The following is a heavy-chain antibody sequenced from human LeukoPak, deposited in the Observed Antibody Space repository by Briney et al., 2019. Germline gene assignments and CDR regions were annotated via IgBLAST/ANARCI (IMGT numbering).Heavy chain of an antibody. CDR1: GFTFSSYS. V-gene: IGHV3-48*01. J-gene: IGHJ4*02. D-gene: IGHD3-10*01. Sequence: GGSLRLSCAASGFTFSSYSMNWVRQAPGKGLEWVSYISSSSSTIYYADSVKGRFTISRDNAKNSLYLQMNSLSAEDTAVYYCARDGFMVRGVFDYWGQGTLVTVSS. CDR3: ARDGFMVRGVFDY. CDR2: ISSSSSTI.